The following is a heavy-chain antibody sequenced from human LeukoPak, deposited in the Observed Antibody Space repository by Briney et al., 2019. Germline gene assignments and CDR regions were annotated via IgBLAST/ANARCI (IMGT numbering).Heavy chain of an antibody. CDR3: AKNAEIVVVPAAISWFDP. J-gene: IGHJ5*02. CDR2: ISGSGGST. V-gene: IGHV3-23*01. CDR1: GFTFSSYA. Sequence: GGSLRLSCAASGFTFSSYAMSWVRQAPGKGLEWVSAISGSGGSTYYADSVKGRFTISRDNSKNTLYLQMNSLRAEDTAVYYCAKNAEIVVVPAAISWFDPWGQGTLVTVSS. D-gene: IGHD2-2*02.